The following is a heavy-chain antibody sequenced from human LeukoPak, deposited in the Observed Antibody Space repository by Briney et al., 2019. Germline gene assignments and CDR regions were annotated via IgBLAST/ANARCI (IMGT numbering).Heavy chain of an antibody. CDR2: ISSSSSYI. CDR3: AGGPDRVATI. J-gene: IGHJ4*02. Sequence: GGSLRLSCAASGFIFRSYSMNWVRQAPGKGLEWVSSISSSSSYIYYADSVKGRFTISRDNAKNSLYLQMNSLRAEDTAVYYCAGGPDRVATIWGQGTLVTVSS. V-gene: IGHV3-21*01. D-gene: IGHD5-12*01. CDR1: GFIFRSYS.